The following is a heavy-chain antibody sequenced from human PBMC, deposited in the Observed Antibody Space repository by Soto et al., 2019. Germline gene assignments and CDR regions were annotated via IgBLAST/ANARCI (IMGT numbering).Heavy chain of an antibody. Sequence: HPGGSLRLSCAASGFTFSSYGMHWVRQAPGKGLEWVAVIWYDGSNKYYADSVKGRFTISRDNSKNTLYLQMNSLRAEDTAVYYCATYYYYDSSGYYPKPPIDYWGQGTLVTVSS. V-gene: IGHV3-33*01. CDR3: ATYYYYDSSGYYPKPPIDY. CDR1: GFTFSSYG. D-gene: IGHD3-22*01. CDR2: IWYDGSNK. J-gene: IGHJ4*02.